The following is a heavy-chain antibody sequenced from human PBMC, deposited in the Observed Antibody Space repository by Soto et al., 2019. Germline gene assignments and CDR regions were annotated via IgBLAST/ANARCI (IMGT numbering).Heavy chain of an antibody. Sequence: VQLVQSGGEVKRPGTSVKVSCEASGYSFAKYGITWVRQAPGQGLEWMGWISGYNSNTNYAQKFEGRVTMTKDTTKSTAYLEVRSLRFDDTAVYYCGREWQLEPVLYWGQGTPVTVSS. V-gene: IGHV1-18*01. J-gene: IGHJ4*02. CDR3: GREWQLEPVLY. CDR2: ISGYNSNT. CDR1: GYSFAKYG. D-gene: IGHD1-26*01.